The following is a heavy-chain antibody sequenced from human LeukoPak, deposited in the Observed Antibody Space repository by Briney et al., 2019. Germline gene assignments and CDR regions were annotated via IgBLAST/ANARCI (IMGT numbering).Heavy chain of an antibody. J-gene: IGHJ4*02. Sequence: SDTLSLTCAVSGYSISSSNWWGWIRQPPGKGLEWIGYIYYSGSTYYNPSLKSRVTISVDTSKNQFSLKLSSVTAADTAVYYCARLITMVRGVTSWGQGTLVTVSS. CDR1: GYSISSSNW. CDR3: ARLITMVRGVTS. V-gene: IGHV4-28*01. CDR2: IYYSGST. D-gene: IGHD3-10*01.